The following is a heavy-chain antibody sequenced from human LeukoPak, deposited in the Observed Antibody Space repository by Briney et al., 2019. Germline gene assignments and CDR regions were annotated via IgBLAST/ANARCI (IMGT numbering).Heavy chain of an antibody. CDR2: IGVSGGRT. D-gene: IGHD3-3*01. V-gene: IGHV3-23*01. CDR3: ARGDLWSGYSLY. J-gene: IGHJ4*02. CDR1: GFTFTNYA. Sequence: GGSLRLSCAASGFTFTNYAMSWVRQAPGKGLEWVSGIGVSGGRTYYADSVKGRFTISRDDSKNTLYLQMNSLRAEDTAVYYCARGDLWSGYSLYWGQGTLVTVSS.